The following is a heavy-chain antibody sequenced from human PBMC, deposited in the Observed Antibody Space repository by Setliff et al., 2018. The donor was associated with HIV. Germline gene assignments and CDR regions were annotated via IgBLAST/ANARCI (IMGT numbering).Heavy chain of an antibody. J-gene: IGHJ4*02. D-gene: IGHD5-18*01. Sequence: PSQTLSLTCAISGDSVSSDSAAWNWIRQSPSRGLEWLARTYYRSKWYTDYAVSVERRITINPDTSRNQFSLQLSPVIPDDSAVYFCARGGITAYYFDHWAQGTLVTVSS. CDR3: ARGGITAYYFDH. V-gene: IGHV6-1*01. CDR2: TYYRSKWYT. CDR1: GDSVSSDSAA.